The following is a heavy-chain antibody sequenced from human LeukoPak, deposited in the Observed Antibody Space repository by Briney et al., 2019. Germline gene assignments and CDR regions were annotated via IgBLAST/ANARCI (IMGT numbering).Heavy chain of an antibody. CDR1: GFTFSSYA. D-gene: IGHD3-22*01. CDR3: AKDLGDSSGYYFCYFDY. Sequence: GGSLRLSCAASGFTFSSYAMSWVRQAPGKGLEWVSAISGSGGSTYYADSVKGRFTISRDNSKNTLYLQMNSLRAEDTAVYYCAKDLGDSSGYYFCYFDYWGQGTLVTVSS. CDR2: ISGSGGST. V-gene: IGHV3-23*01. J-gene: IGHJ4*02.